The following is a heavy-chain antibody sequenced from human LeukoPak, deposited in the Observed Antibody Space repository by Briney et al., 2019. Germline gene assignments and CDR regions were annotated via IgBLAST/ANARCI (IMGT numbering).Heavy chain of an antibody. CDR1: GFTSSNAW. D-gene: IGHD2-2*01. CDR2: VKSKTDGGTT. Sequence: GGSLRLSCAASGFTSSNAWMSWVRQAPGKGRGWVGRVKSKTDGGTTDYAAPVKGRFTISRDDSKNTLYLQMNSLKTEDTAVYYCTTDRLLVPYLVVVPAAEMDVWGKGTTVIVSS. J-gene: IGHJ6*04. V-gene: IGHV3-15*01. CDR3: TTDRLLVPYLVVVPAAEMDV.